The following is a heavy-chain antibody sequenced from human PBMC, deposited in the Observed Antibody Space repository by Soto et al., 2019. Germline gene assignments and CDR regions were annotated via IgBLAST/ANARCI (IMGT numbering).Heavy chain of an antibody. CDR1: GDSVSSNSAA. J-gene: IGHJ6*02. D-gene: IGHD6-19*01. CDR2: TYYRSKWYN. Sequence: PSQTLSLTCAVSGDSVSSNSAAWNWIRQSPSRGLEWLGRTYYRSKWYNDYAVSVKSRITINPDTSKNQFSLQLNSVTPEDTAVYYCARGTVPVASFYYYYGMDVWGQGTTVTVSS. V-gene: IGHV6-1*01. CDR3: ARGTVPVASFYYYYGMDV.